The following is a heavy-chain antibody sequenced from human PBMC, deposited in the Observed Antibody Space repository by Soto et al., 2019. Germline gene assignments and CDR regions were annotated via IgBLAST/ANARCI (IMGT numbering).Heavy chain of an antibody. D-gene: IGHD1-1*01. Sequence: QVQLVESGGGVVQPGRSLRLSCAASGFTFSSYAMHWVRQAPGKGLGWVAVISYEGSNKYYADSVNGRFTISRDNSQNTLYLQMNSLRAEDTAVYYCARARLRYNWNAFPYYYYGMDVWGQGTTVTVSS. CDR2: ISYEGSNK. J-gene: IGHJ6*02. CDR1: GFTFSSYA. CDR3: ARARLRYNWNAFPYYYYGMDV. V-gene: IGHV3-30-3*01.